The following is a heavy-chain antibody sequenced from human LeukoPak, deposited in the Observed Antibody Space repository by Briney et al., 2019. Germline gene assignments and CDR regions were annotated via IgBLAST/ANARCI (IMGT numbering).Heavy chain of an antibody. V-gene: IGHV3-23*01. D-gene: IGHD6-6*01. CDR1: GFTFSSYA. CDR2: ISGSGGST. CDR3: AKDTRAYSSSSTFDY. Sequence: PGGSLRLSCAASGFTFSSYAMSWVRQAPGKGLEWVSAISGSGGSTYYADSVKGRFTISRDNSKNTLYLQMNSLRAEDTAVYYCAKDTRAYSSSSTFDYWGQGTLVTVSS. J-gene: IGHJ4*02.